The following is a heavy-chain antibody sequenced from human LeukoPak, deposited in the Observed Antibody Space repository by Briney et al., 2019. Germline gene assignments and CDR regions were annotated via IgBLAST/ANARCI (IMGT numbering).Heavy chain of an antibody. CDR1: GFTFSSYG. J-gene: IGHJ4*02. D-gene: IGHD3-10*01. CDR2: IRYDGSNK. V-gene: IGHV3-30*02. CDR3: AKSVTTMVRGYFDY. Sequence: GGSLRLSCAASGFTFSSYGMHWVRQAPGKGLEWVAFIRYDGSNKYYADSVKGRFTISRDNSKNTLYLQTNSLRAEDTAVYYCAKSVTTMVRGYFDYWGQGTLVTVSS.